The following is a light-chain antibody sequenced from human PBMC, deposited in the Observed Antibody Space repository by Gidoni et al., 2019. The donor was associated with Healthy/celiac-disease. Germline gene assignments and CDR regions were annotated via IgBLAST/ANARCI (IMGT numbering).Light chain of an antibody. CDR3: QQRSNWPPWT. V-gene: IGKV3-11*01. J-gene: IGKJ1*01. CDR1: QSVSSY. CDR2: DAS. Sequence: EFVLTQSPATLSLSPGERATLSCRASQSVSSYLAWYQQQPGQAPRLLIYDASNRATGIPARFSGSGSGTDFTLTISSLEPEDFAVYYCQQRSNWPPWTFGQXTKVEIK.